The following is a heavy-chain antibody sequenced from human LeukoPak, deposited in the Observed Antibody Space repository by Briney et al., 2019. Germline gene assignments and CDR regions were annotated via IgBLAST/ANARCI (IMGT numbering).Heavy chain of an antibody. CDR2: IYTSGST. V-gene: IGHV4-61*02. Sequence: SETLSLTCTVSGGSISSGSYYWSWIRQPAGKGLEWIGRIYTSGSTNYNPSLKSRVTISVDTSKNQFSLKLSSVTAADTAVYYCARDQGGYYYYYMDVWGKGTTVTVSS. J-gene: IGHJ6*03. CDR1: GGSISSGSYY. CDR3: ARDQGGYYYYYMDV.